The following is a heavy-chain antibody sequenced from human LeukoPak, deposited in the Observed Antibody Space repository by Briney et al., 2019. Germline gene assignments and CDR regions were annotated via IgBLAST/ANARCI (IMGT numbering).Heavy chain of an antibody. V-gene: IGHV3-53*01. CDR3: ATDGDFWSGRHMDV. CDR1: GFTVSSNY. J-gene: IGHJ6*03. D-gene: IGHD3-3*01. Sequence: GGSLRLSCAASGFTVSSNYMSWVRQAPGKGLEWVSVIYSGGSTYYADSVKGRFTISRDNSKNTLYLQMNSLRAEDTAVYYRATDGDFWSGRHMDVWGKGTTVTVSS. CDR2: IYSGGST.